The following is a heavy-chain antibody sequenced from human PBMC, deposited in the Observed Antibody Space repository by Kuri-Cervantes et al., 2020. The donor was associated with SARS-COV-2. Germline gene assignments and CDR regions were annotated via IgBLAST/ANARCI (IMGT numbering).Heavy chain of an antibody. CDR1: GFTFSGHW. J-gene: IGHJ4*02. CDR2: ISYEGKIQ. V-gene: IGHV3-30*18. CDR3: AKEITQYTSNWGFDY. D-gene: IGHD7-27*01. Sequence: GESLKISCAASGFTFSGHWIHWVRQAPGRGLEWVAVISYEGKIQRYADSVKGRFTISRDNAKNMLYLQMDSLREEDTAVYYCAKEITQYTSNWGFDYWGQGTLVTVSS.